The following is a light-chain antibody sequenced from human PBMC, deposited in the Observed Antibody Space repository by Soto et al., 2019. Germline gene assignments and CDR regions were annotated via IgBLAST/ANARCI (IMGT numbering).Light chain of an antibody. Sequence: EIVMTQSPATLSVSPGESATLSCRASQSVSNNLAWYQQKPGQTPRLLIYGASTRATGIPDRFSGSGSGTEFTLTISRLQSEDFAVYYCQKYDNWPPITFGQGTRLEI. J-gene: IGKJ5*01. CDR2: GAS. CDR3: QKYDNWPPIT. CDR1: QSVSNN. V-gene: IGKV3-15*01.